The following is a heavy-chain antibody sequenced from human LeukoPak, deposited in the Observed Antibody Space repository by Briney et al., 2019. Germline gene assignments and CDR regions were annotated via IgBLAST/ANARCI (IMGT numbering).Heavy chain of an antibody. Sequence: GGSLRLSCGASGFTFDDYAMHWVRQAPGKGLEWVSYISSSAGSIYLADSVKDRFSVSRDNAKNSLYLQMTSLRAEDTGIYYCARVLLSGYDRPIDFWGQGTLVTVSS. J-gene: IGHJ4*02. CDR3: ARVLLSGYDRPIDF. CDR1: GFTFDDYA. CDR2: ISSSAGSI. D-gene: IGHD5-12*01. V-gene: IGHV3-48*03.